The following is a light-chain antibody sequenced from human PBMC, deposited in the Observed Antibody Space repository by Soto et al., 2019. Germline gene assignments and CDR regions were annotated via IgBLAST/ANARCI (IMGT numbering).Light chain of an antibody. Sequence: QPVLTQSSSASASLGSSVKLTCTLSSGHSSYIIAWHQQQPGKAPRYLMKLEGSGSYNKGSGLPDRFSGSTSGADRYLTISPLQFEDQGAYSGATWDFNTRVLGGATKLTVL. CDR1: SGHSSYI. J-gene: IGLJ3*02. CDR2: LEGSGSY. V-gene: IGLV4-60*02. CDR3: ATWDFNTRV.